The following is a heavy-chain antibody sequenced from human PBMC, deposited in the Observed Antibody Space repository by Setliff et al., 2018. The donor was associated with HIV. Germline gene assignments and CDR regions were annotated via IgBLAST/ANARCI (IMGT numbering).Heavy chain of an antibody. Sequence: ASVKVSCKTSGYTFTNYYVHWVRQAPGQGLEWMGVITPNGGSANYAQKFQGRVTMTTDRSTSTAYMELRSLRSDDTAVYYCARDVGRDGYCFDHWGQGTLVTVSS. D-gene: IGHD5-12*01. J-gene: IGHJ4*02. CDR1: GYTFTNYY. CDR3: ARDVGRDGYCFDH. CDR2: ITPNGGSA. V-gene: IGHV1-46*01.